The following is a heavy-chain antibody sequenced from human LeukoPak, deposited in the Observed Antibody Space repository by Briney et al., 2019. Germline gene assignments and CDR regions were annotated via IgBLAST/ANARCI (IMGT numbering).Heavy chain of an antibody. CDR3: ARHTWQWLPFDG. Sequence: PSETLSLTCAVYGGSFNGDFWSWLRQSPGKGLEGIGEIKHDGSTTYNPSLESRVTMSLDTSTNQISLEMTSVTAADTAIYYCARHTWQWLPFDGWGQGTQVTISS. V-gene: IGHV4-34*01. CDR1: GGSFNGDF. CDR2: IKHDGST. D-gene: IGHD5-12*01. J-gene: IGHJ4*02.